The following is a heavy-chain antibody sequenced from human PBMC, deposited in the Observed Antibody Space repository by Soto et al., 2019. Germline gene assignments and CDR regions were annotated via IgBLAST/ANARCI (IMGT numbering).Heavy chain of an antibody. CDR3: ASLDSSGQLEY. CDR1: GDAISSGSYY. Sequence: QVQLQESGPGLVKPAETLSLTCTVSGDAISSGSYYWIWIRQPPGKGLEWIGFIDYTGSANYNASLRSRVTISVDTSKNQFSLRLNSVTAADTAKYFCASLDSSGQLEYWGNGSLVIVS. CDR2: IDYTGSA. D-gene: IGHD3-22*01. V-gene: IGHV4-61*01. J-gene: IGHJ4*01.